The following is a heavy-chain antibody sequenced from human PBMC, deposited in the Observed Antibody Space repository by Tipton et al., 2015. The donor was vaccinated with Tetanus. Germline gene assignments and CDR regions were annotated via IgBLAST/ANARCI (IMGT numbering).Heavy chain of an antibody. J-gene: IGHJ5*02. CDR3: AREADCSGGSFFSGDFDP. CDR2: SWYDGTDK. Sequence: SLRLSCAASGFIFSSYGIHWVRQAPGKGLEWLAVSWYDGTDKYYADSVKGRFTISRDNSKNTLYLQMNSLRAEDTGLYYCAREADCSGGSFFSGDFDPWGQGTQVTVSS. D-gene: IGHD2-15*01. V-gene: IGHV3-33*01. CDR1: GFIFSSYG.